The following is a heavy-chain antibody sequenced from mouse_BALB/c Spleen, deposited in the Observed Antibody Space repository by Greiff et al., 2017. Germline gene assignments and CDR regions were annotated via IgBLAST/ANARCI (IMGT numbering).Heavy chain of an antibody. CDR3: ARYGSRREGLDY. CDR2: IDPANGNT. D-gene: IGHD1-1*01. J-gene: IGHJ2*01. CDR1: GFNIKDTY. Sequence: VQLQQSGAELVQPGASVKLSCTASGFNIKDTYMHWVKQRPEQGLEWIGRIDPANGNTKYDPKFQGKATITADTSSNTAYLQLSSLTSEDTAVYYCARYGSRREGLDYWGQGTTLTVSS. V-gene: IGHV14-3*02.